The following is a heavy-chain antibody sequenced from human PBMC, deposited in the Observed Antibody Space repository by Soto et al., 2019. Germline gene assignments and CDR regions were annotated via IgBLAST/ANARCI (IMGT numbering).Heavy chain of an antibody. CDR2: IIPIFGTA. J-gene: IGHJ4*02. CDR3: ARIGRSGSHPDY. CDR1: GGTFSSYA. V-gene: IGHV1-69*01. Sequence: QVQLVQSGAEVKKPGSSVKVSCKASGGTFSSYAISWVRQAPGQGLEWMGGIIPIFGTANYAQKFQGRVTITSDESTSKAYMGLSSVRSEDTAVYYCARIGRSGSHPDYWGQGTLVTVSS. D-gene: IGHD3-10*01.